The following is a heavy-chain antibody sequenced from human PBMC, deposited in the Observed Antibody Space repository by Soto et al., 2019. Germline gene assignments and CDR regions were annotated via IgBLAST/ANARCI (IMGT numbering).Heavy chain of an antibody. CDR2: LYSGGTT. J-gene: IGHJ4*02. CDR1: GFTVSSNQ. D-gene: IGHD6-19*01. Sequence: EVQLVESGGGLIQPGGSLRLSCAASGFTVSSNQMSWVRQSPGKGLEWVSVLYSGGTTYYADSVKGRFTISRDNSKNTVYLEMNSLRVEDTAVYYCERDVAVAGRDPHDYWGQGTLVTVSS. CDR3: ERDVAVAGRDPHDY. V-gene: IGHV3-53*01.